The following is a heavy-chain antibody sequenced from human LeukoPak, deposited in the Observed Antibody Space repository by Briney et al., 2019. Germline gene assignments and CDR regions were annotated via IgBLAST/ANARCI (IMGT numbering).Heavy chain of an antibody. V-gene: IGHV4-59*01. CDR3: ARTDYGGNLDY. J-gene: IGHJ4*02. D-gene: IGHD4-23*01. CDR1: GGSISSYY. CDR2: IYYSGST. Sequence: SETLSLTCTVSGGSISSYYWSWIRQPPGKGLEWIGYIYYSGSTNYNPSLKSRVTVSVDTSKNQFSLKLSSVTAADTAVYYCARTDYGGNLDYWGQGTLVTVSS.